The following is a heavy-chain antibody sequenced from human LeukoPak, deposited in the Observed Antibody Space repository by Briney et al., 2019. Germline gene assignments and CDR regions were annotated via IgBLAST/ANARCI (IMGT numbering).Heavy chain of an antibody. CDR2: ISSRSTYI. CDR3: ARYTSGWNGGTLGYYMDV. D-gene: IGHD6-19*01. Sequence: GALRLSCAASGFTFSTYSMSWVRQAPGKGPEWVSVISSRSTYIYYADSVKGRFTISRDNAKNSLYLQMNSLRAEDTAVYSCARYTSGWNGGTLGYYMDVWGEGTTVTVSS. J-gene: IGHJ6*03. CDR1: GFTFSTYS. V-gene: IGHV3-21*01.